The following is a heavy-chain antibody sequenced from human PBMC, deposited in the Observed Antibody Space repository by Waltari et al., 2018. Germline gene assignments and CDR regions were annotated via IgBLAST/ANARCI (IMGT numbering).Heavy chain of an antibody. Sequence: QVQLVQSGAEVKKPGASVKVSCKASGYTFTSYDINWVRQATGQGLEWMGWMNPNSGNTGYAQKFQGRVTMTRNTSISTAYMELSSLRSEDTAVYYCARDQQNWNGYYYYGMDVWGQGTTVTVSS. V-gene: IGHV1-8*01. CDR3: ARDQQNWNGYYYYGMDV. J-gene: IGHJ6*02. D-gene: IGHD1-1*01. CDR1: GYTFTSYD. CDR2: MNPNSGNT.